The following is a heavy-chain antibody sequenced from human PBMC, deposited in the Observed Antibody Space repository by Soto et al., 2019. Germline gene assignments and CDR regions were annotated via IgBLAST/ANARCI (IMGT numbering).Heavy chain of an antibody. CDR1: GGSISSSNW. CDR3: VSYSLWFGEQWFDP. D-gene: IGHD3-10*01. CDR2: IYHSGST. Sequence: QVQLQESGPGLVKPSGTLSLTCAVSGGSISSSNWWSWVRQPPGKGLEWSGEIYHSGSTNYNPSLKSRVTISVDKSKNQFSLKLSSVTAADTAVYYCVSYSLWFGEQWFDPWGQGTLVTVSS. V-gene: IGHV4-4*02. J-gene: IGHJ5*02.